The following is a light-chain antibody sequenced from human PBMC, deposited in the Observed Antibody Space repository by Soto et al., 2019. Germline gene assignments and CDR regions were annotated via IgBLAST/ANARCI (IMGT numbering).Light chain of an antibody. CDR1: QNVDDR. CDR3: QQYKNWPPHT. Sequence: EIVLTQSPGTVSVSPGESVTLSCRASQNVDDRLAWYQQTPGQPPRLLIYAASTRATGIPARFSGSGSGTEFTLTISSLQSEDLGVYYCQQYKNWPPHTFCQGAKLESK. V-gene: IGKV3-15*01. J-gene: IGKJ2*01. CDR2: AAS.